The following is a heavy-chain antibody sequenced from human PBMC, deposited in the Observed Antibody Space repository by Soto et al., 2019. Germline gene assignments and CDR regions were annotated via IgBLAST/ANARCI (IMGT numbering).Heavy chain of an antibody. CDR2: ISGSGGST. V-gene: IGHV3-23*01. CDR1: GVTFSSYA. CDR3: ASRTSGRYFDY. D-gene: IGHD6-19*01. J-gene: IGHJ4*02. Sequence: EVQLLESGGGLVQPGGSLRLSCTASGVTFSSYAMNWVRQAPGKGLEWVSVISGSGGSTYYADSVKGRFTISRDNSKNNLYLQMNSLRAEDTAVSYCASRTSGRYFDYWGQGALVTVSS.